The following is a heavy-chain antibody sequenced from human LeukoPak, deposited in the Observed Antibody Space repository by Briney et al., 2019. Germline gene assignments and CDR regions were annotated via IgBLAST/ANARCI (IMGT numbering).Heavy chain of an antibody. D-gene: IGHD5-12*01. CDR3: ARRGSRWLQSYYYYYGMDV. Sequence: SETLSLTCTVSGGSISSYYWSWIRQPAGKGLEWIGRIYTSGSTNYNPSLKSRVTMSVDTSKNQFSLKLSSVTAADTAVYYCARRGSRWLQSYYYYYGMDVWGQGTTVTVSS. CDR1: GGSISSYY. V-gene: IGHV4-4*07. J-gene: IGHJ6*02. CDR2: IYTSGST.